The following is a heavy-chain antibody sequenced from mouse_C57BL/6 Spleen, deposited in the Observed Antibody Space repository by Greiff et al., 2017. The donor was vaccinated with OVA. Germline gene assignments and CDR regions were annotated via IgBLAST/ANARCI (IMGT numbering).Heavy chain of an antibody. CDR3: ARTLIYYYGSSYDWYFDV. V-gene: IGHV1-72*01. Sequence: VQLQESGAELVKPGASVKLSCKASGYTFTSYWMHWVKQRPGRGLEWIGRIDPNSGGTKHNEKFKSKATLTVDKPSSTAYMQLSSLTSEDSAVYYCARTLIYYYGSSYDWYFDVWGTGTTVTVSS. D-gene: IGHD1-1*01. CDR1: GYTFTSYW. J-gene: IGHJ1*03. CDR2: IDPNSGGT.